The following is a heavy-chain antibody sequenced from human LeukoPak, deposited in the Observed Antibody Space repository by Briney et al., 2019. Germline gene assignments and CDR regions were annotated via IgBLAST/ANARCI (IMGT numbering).Heavy chain of an antibody. CDR2: IYYSGST. Sequence: SETLSLTCTVSGGSISSSSYYWGWIRQPPGKGLEWIGSIYYSGSTYYNPSLKSRVTISVDTSKNQFSLKLSSVTAADTAVYYCARHGDWFDPWGQGTQVTVSS. CDR3: ARHGDWFDP. CDR1: GGSISSSSYY. V-gene: IGHV4-39*01. J-gene: IGHJ5*02.